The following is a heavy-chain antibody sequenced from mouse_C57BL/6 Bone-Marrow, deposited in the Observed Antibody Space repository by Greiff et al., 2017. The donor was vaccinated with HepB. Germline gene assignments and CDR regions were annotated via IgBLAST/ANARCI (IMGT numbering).Heavy chain of an antibody. J-gene: IGHJ4*01. CDR3: ARRGTTVVAPMDY. CDR2: INPNNGGT. Sequence: VQLQQSGPELVKPGASVKISCKASGYTFTDYYMNWVKQSHGKSLEWIGDINPNNGGTSYNQKFKGKATLTVDKSSSTAYMELRSLTSEDSAVYYCARRGTTVVAPMDYWGQGTSVTVSS. D-gene: IGHD1-1*01. V-gene: IGHV1-26*01. CDR1: GYTFTDYY.